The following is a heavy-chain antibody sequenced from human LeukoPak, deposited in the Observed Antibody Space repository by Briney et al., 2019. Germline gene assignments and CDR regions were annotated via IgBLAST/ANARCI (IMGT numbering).Heavy chain of an antibody. D-gene: IGHD3-10*01. CDR1: GFTFSDYY. CDR2: ISSSSSYT. J-gene: IGHJ4*02. V-gene: IGHV3-11*06. Sequence: GGSLRLSCAASGFTFSDYYMSWIRQAPGKGLEWVSYISSSSSYTNYADSVKGRFTISRDNAKNSLYLQMNSLRAEDTAVYYCARDPLGYGSGRYVDYWGQGTLVTVSS. CDR3: ARDPLGYGSGRYVDY.